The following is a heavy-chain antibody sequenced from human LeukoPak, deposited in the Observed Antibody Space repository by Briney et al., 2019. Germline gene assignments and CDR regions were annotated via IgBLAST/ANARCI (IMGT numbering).Heavy chain of an antibody. J-gene: IGHJ4*02. V-gene: IGHV3-23*01. CDR3: AKVVGGSGWWVDY. Sequence: TGGSLRLSCAASGFTFSSYAMSWVRQAPGKGLEWVSAISGSGGSTYYADSVKGRYTISRDNSKNTLYLQMNSLRAEDTAVYYCAKVVGGSGWWVDYWGQGTLVTVSS. CDR2: ISGSGGST. D-gene: IGHD6-19*01. CDR1: GFTFSSYA.